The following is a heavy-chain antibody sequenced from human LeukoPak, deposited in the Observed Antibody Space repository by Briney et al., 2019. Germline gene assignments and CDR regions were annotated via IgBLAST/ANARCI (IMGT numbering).Heavy chain of an antibody. Sequence: SETLSLTCAVYGGSFSGYYWSWIRQPPGKGLEWMGSIYSSGSTYYNPSLMRVTISVDTSKNQFSLKVSSVTAADSAVYYCARHVDYPAAFDYWGQGTLVTVSS. D-gene: IGHD4-11*01. V-gene: IGHV4-34*01. CDR3: ARHVDYPAAFDY. CDR2: IYSSGST. CDR1: GGSFSGYY. J-gene: IGHJ4*02.